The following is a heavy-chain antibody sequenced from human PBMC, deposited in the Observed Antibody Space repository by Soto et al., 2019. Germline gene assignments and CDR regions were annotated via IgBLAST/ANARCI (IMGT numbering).Heavy chain of an antibody. D-gene: IGHD3-10*01. Sequence: GGSLRLSCAASGFAFDNYPMNWVRQAPGKGLEWVSAIRGSGGRTFYADSVQGRLTISRDNSKNTLYLQMNSLRAEDTAVYYCARDTKKKPNRGVIITGPLDYWGQGTLVTVSS. V-gene: IGHV3-23*01. CDR3: ARDTKKKPNRGVIITGPLDY. J-gene: IGHJ4*02. CDR1: GFAFDNYP. CDR2: IRGSGGRT.